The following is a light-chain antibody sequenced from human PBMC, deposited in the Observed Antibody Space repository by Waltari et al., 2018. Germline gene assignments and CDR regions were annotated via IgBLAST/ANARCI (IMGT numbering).Light chain of an antibody. V-gene: IGLV3-21*02. CDR2: DNS. CDR1: NIGGKT. Sequence: SYVLTQPPSVSVAPGQTARVNCGGNNIGGKTVHWYQQKPGQAPVLVVQDNSDRPSGIPERLSGSNSGNTATLTISGVEAEDEADYYCQVWDTSSDHVVFGGGTKLTVL. CDR3: QVWDTSSDHVV. J-gene: IGLJ2*01.